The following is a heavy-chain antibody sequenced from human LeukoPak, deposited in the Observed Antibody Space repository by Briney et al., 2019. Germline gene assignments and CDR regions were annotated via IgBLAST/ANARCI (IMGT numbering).Heavy chain of an antibody. Sequence: SETLSLTCTVSGGSISSGDYYWSWIRQPPGKGLEWIGYIYYSGSTYYNPSLKSRVTISVDTSKNQFSLKLSSVTAADTAVYYCARGRTEDTYYDFWHAHSWFDPWGQGTLVTVSS. D-gene: IGHD3-3*01. CDR2: IYYSGST. J-gene: IGHJ5*02. CDR3: ARGRTEDTYYDFWHAHSWFDP. CDR1: GGSISSGDYY. V-gene: IGHV4-30-4*01.